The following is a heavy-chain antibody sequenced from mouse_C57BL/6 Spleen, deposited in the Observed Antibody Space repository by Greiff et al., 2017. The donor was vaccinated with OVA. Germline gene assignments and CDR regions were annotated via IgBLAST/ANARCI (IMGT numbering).Heavy chain of an antibody. V-gene: IGHV1-22*01. J-gene: IGHJ2*01. D-gene: IGHD1-1*01. CDR3: ASRDFITTVVPSFDY. CDR2: INPNNGGT. Sequence: EVQLQESGPELVKPGASVKMSCKASGYTFTDYNMHWVKQSHGKSLEWIGYINPNNGGTSYNQKFKGKATLTVNKSSSTAYMELRSLTSEDSAVYYCASRDFITTVVPSFDYWGQGTTLTVSS. CDR1: GYTFTDYN.